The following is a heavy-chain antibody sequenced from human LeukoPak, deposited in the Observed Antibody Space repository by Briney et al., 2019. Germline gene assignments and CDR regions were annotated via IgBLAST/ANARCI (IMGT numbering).Heavy chain of an antibody. V-gene: IGHV3-23*01. Sequence: GGSLRLSCAASGFTFSSYAMSWVRQAPGKGLEWVSAISGSGGSTYYADSVKGRFTISRDNSKNTLYLQMNSLRAEDTAVYYCAKDRVGATTSYYFDYWGQGTLVTVSS. J-gene: IGHJ4*02. CDR2: ISGSGGST. CDR1: GFTFSSYA. CDR3: AKDRVGATTSYYFDY. D-gene: IGHD1-26*01.